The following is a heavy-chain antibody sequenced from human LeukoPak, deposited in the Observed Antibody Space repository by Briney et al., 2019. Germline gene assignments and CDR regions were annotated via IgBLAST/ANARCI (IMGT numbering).Heavy chain of an antibody. J-gene: IGHJ3*02. CDR3: ARVSRYCSSTSCNDAFDI. Sequence: SETLSLTCTVSGYSISSGYYWGWIRQPPGKGLEWIGSIYHSGSTYYNPSLKSRVTISVDTSKNQFSLRLSSVTAADTVVYYCARVSRYCSSTSCNDAFDIWGQGTMVTVSS. D-gene: IGHD2-2*01. V-gene: IGHV4-38-2*02. CDR1: GYSISSGYY. CDR2: IYHSGST.